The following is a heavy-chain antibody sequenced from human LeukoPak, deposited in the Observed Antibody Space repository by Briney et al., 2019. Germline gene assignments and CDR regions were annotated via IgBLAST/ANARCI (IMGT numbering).Heavy chain of an antibody. CDR2: IIPIFGTA. CDR1: GYTFTSYA. Sequence: GASVKVSCKASGYTFTSYAISWVRQAPGQGLEWMGGIIPIFGTANYAQKFQGRVTITADKSTSTAYMELSSLRSEDTAVYYCARVSKKQLVRPIPHYYYYMDVWGKGTTVTVSS. CDR3: ARVSKKQLVRPIPHYYYYMDV. J-gene: IGHJ6*03. V-gene: IGHV1-69*06. D-gene: IGHD6-6*01.